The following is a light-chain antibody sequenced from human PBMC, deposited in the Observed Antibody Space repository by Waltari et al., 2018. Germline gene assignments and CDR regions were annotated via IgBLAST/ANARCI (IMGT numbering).Light chain of an antibody. Sequence: EIVMTQSPATLSLSPGERATLSGRASQSVSSSLAWYQQKPGQAPRLLIYGASSRATGLPDRFSGSGSGTDFTLTISSLEPEDVGVYYCLQRSNWPWTFGQGTKVEIK. J-gene: IGKJ1*01. CDR2: GAS. CDR1: QSVSSS. CDR3: LQRSNWPWT. V-gene: IGKV3D-15*01.